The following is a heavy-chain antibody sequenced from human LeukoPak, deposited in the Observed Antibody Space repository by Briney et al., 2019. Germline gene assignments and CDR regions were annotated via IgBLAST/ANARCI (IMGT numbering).Heavy chain of an antibody. CDR1: GFTVSSDY. CDR3: ARGYGDSIHFDY. J-gene: IGHJ4*02. CDR2: IYSGGST. D-gene: IGHD4-17*01. V-gene: IGHV3-53*03. Sequence: GGSLRLSCAASGFTVSSDYMSWVRQPPGKGLEWVSVIYSGGSTNYADSVKGRFTISRDNAKNSLYLQMNSLRAEEAAVYYCARGYGDSIHFDYWGQGTLVTVSS.